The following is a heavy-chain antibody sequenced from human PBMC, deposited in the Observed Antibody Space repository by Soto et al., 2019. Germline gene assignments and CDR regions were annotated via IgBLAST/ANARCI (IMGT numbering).Heavy chain of an antibody. J-gene: IGHJ6*02. Sequence: QVQLQESGPGLVKPSGTLSLTCAVSGGSISSSNWWSWVRQPPGKGLEWIGEIYHSGSTNYNPSPKSRVTISVDKSQNQFSLKLSSLTAADTAVYYCARVVGGYYYGMDVWGQGTTVTVSS. CDR2: IYHSGST. D-gene: IGHD2-2*01. CDR1: GGSISSSNW. CDR3: ARVVGGYYYGMDV. V-gene: IGHV4-4*02.